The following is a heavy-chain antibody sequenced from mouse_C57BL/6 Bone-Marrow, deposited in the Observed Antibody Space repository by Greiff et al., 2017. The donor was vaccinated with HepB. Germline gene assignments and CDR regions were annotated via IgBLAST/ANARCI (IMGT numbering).Heavy chain of an antibody. J-gene: IGHJ4*01. V-gene: IGHV1-69*01. CDR3: ARYYDGYLYYAMDY. Sequence: QVQLKQPGAELVMPGASVKLSCKASGYTFTSYWMHWVKQRPGQGLEWIGEIDPSDSYTNYNQKFKGKSTLTVDKSSSTAYMQLSSLTSEDSAVYYCARYYDGYLYYAMDYWGQGTSVTVSS. CDR1: GYTFTSYW. CDR2: IDPSDSYT. D-gene: IGHD2-3*01.